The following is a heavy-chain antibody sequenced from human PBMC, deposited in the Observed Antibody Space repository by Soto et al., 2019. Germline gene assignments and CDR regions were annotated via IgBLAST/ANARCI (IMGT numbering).Heavy chain of an antibody. CDR3: ARHVPAEGYYYYGMDV. J-gene: IGHJ6*02. Sequence: SETLSLTCTVSGGSISSSSYYWGWIRQPPGKGLEWIGSIYYSGSTYYNPSLKSRVTISVDTSKNQFSLKLSSVTAADTAVYYCARHVPAEGYYYYGMDVWGQRTTVTVSS. D-gene: IGHD2-2*01. CDR1: GGSISSSSYY. V-gene: IGHV4-39*01. CDR2: IYYSGST.